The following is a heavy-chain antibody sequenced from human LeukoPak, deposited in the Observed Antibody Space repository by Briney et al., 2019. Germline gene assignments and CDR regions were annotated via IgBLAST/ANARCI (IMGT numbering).Heavy chain of an antibody. J-gene: IGHJ4*02. CDR3: ARDRGGSYDTRALDY. V-gene: IGHV4-34*01. Sequence: PSETLSLTCAVYGGSFSGYYWSWIRQPPGKGLEWIGEINHSGSTNYNPSLKSRVTMSVDKSKSQFSLNLTSVTAADTAVYYCARDRGGSYDTRALDYWGQGALVTVSS. CDR1: GGSFSGYY. D-gene: IGHD1-26*01. CDR2: INHSGST.